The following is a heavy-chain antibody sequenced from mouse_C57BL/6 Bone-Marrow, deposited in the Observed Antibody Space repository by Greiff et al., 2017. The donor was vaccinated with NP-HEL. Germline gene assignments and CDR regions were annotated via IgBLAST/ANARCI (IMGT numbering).Heavy chain of an antibody. CDR1: GYAFSSSW. CDR2: IYPGDGDT. Sequence: SGPELVKPGASVKISCKASGYAFSSSWMNWVKQRPGKGLEWIGRIYPGDGDTNYNGKFKGKATLTADKSSSTAYMQLSSLTSEDSAVYFCAYYDGYYGDYAMDYWGQGTSVTVSS. D-gene: IGHD2-3*01. V-gene: IGHV1-82*01. J-gene: IGHJ4*01. CDR3: AYYDGYYGDYAMDY.